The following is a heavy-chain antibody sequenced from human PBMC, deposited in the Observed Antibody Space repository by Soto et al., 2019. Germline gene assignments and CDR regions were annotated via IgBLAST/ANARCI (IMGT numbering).Heavy chain of an antibody. Sequence: QVHLQQWGAGLLKPSETLSLTCAVYGGSFSGYYWSWIRQPPGQGLEWIGEINHSGSTNFNPSLKSRVTLSVDTSKNQFSLKLSSLTAADTAVYYCALHRKTPVTVYWYFDLWGRGTLVTVAA. V-gene: IGHV4-34*01. CDR1: GGSFSGYY. J-gene: IGHJ2*01. D-gene: IGHD1-20*01. CDR2: INHSGST. CDR3: ALHRKTPVTVYWYFDL.